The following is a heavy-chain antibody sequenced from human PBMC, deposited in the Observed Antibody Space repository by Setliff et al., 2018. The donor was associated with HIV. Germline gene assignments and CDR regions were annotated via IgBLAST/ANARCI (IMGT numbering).Heavy chain of an antibody. Sequence: PGGSLRLSCAASELTFSTYAMGWVRQAPGKGLEWVSTVGAVGSPKFYAESVKGRFTISKDNSKNTLYLQMTSLRDEDTAVYYCAKVLLFGVDVFDIWGQGTMVTVSS. CDR2: VGAVGSPK. CDR1: ELTFSTYA. J-gene: IGHJ3*02. D-gene: IGHD3-10*02. V-gene: IGHV3-23*01. CDR3: AKVLLFGVDVFDI.